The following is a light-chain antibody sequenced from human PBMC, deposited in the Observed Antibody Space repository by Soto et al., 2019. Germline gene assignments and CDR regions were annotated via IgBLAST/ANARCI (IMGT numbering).Light chain of an antibody. CDR2: AAS. V-gene: IGKV1-8*01. J-gene: IGKJ4*01. CDR3: QRYNSYHCT. Sequence: AILMTQSPATLSSSTGDTATITCRASQGISSYLAWYQQKPGKPPKLLIYAASTWPSGVPSRFSGSGSGTDFTLTISCLQSEDFATYYCQRYNSYHCTFGQGTKVEIK. CDR1: QGISSY.